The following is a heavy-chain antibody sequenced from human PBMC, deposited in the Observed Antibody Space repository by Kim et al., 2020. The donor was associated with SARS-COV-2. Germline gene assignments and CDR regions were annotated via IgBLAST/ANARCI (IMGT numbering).Heavy chain of an antibody. V-gene: IGHV3-9*01. Sequence: GGSLRLSCAASGFTFGDYAMHWVRQAPGKGLEWVSGISWNSGSIGYADSVKGRFTISRDNAKNSLYLQMNSLRAEDTALYYCAKDHGGPRGGDYVCSLKSDWCYYYYYGMDVWGQGTTVTVSS. J-gene: IGHJ6*02. CDR1: GFTFGDYA. CDR2: ISWNSGSI. CDR3: AKDHGGPRGGDYVCSLKSDWCYYYYYGMDV. D-gene: IGHD4-17*01.